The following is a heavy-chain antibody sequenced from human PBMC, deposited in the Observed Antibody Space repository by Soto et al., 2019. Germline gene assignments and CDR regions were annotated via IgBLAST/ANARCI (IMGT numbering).Heavy chain of an antibody. CDR1: GYTLASKG. CDR2: ISAYNGNT. V-gene: IGHV1-18*01. Sequence: ASVKVSCKASGYTLASKGISWVQQAHEKGLEWMGWISAYNGNTNYAQKLQGRVTMTTDTSTSTAYMELRSLRSDDTAVYYCARDHRNVLRFLEWLSNHDAFDIWGQGTMVTVS. CDR3: ARDHRNVLRFLEWLSNHDAFDI. J-gene: IGHJ3*02. D-gene: IGHD3-3*01.